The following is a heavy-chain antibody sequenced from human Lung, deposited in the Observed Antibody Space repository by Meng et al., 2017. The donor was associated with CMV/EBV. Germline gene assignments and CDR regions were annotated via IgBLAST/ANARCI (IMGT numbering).Heavy chain of an antibody. J-gene: IGHJ4*02. CDR3: VRDLGRRVTSYVDR. CDR1: VASISSPSSF. CDR2: VYYSGKT. Sequence: VASISSPSSFWGWIRQPPGRGPEWIGSVYYSGKTYNNPSLKSRLTISIDTSKNQFSLKLSSVTAADTAFYYCVRDLGRRVTSYVDRWGQGILVTVSS. D-gene: IGHD4-17*01. V-gene: IGHV4-39*07.